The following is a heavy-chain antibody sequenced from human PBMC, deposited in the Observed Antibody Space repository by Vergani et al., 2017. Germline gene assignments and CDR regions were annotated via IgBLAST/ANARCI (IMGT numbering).Heavy chain of an antibody. CDR1: GFTFSSYG. J-gene: IGHJ4*02. CDR2: ISYDGSNK. D-gene: IGHD3-22*01. V-gene: IGHV3-30*18. CDR3: AKNTQIWFSGYYYSTDY. Sequence: QVQLVESGGGVVQPGRSLRLSCAASGFTFSSYGMHWVRQAPGKGLEWVAVISYDGSNKYYADSVKGRFTISRDNSKNTLYLQMNSLRAEDTAVYYCAKNTQIWFSGYYYSTDYWGQGPLVTVSS.